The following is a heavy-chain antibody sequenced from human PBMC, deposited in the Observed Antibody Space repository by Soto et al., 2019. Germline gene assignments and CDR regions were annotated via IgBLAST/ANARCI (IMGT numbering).Heavy chain of an antibody. CDR3: AREGDCTNGVCYDY. J-gene: IGHJ4*02. V-gene: IGHV4-31*03. D-gene: IGHD2-8*01. CDR1: GGSISSGGYS. Sequence: SETLSLTCTVSGGSISSGGYSWIWIRQHPGKGLEWIGYIYYSGTTYYNPSLKSRVTISVDTSKNQFSLNLSSVTAADTAVYYCAREGDCTNGVCYDYWGQGTLVTVSS. CDR2: IYYSGTT.